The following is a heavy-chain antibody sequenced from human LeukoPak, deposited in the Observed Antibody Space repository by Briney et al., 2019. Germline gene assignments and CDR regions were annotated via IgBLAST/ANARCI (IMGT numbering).Heavy chain of an antibody. Sequence: GGSLRLSCAASGFTFSSYAMSWVRQAPGKGLEWVSGISGSGGSTYYADSVKGRFTISRDNSKNTLYLQMSSLRAEDTAVYYCAKSVAGTTAFDYWGQGTLVTVSS. CDR2: ISGSGGST. D-gene: IGHD1-1*01. J-gene: IGHJ4*02. V-gene: IGHV3-23*01. CDR3: AKSVAGTTAFDY. CDR1: GFTFSSYA.